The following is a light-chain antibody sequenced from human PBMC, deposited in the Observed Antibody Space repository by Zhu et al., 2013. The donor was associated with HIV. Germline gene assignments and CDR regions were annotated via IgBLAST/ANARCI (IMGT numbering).Light chain of an antibody. CDR2: GNS. J-gene: IGLJ2*01. V-gene: IGLV1-40*01. Sequence: QSVLTQPPSVSGAPGQRVTISCTGSSSNIGAGYDVHWYQQLPGTAPKLLIYGNSNRPSGVPDRFSGSKSVTSASLAITGLQADDEADYYCQSYDSRLSTVVFGGGTKLTVL. CDR3: QSYDSRLSTVV. CDR1: SSNIGAGYD.